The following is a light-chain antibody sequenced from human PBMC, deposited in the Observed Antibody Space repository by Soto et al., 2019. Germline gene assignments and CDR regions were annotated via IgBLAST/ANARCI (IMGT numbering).Light chain of an antibody. V-gene: IGLV4-69*01. Sequence: QSVLTQSPSASASLGDSVKLTCTLSRRHSSYAIAWHQQQPEKGPRFLMKLKSDGTHSKGDGIPDRFSGSSSGAERYLTISSLQSEDEADYYCQTWDTGIRVFGGGTKLTVL. CDR1: RRHSSYA. J-gene: IGLJ3*02. CDR2: LKSDGTH. CDR3: QTWDTGIRV.